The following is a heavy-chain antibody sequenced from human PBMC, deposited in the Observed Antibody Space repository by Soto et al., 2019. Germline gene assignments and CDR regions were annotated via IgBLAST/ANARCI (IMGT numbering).Heavy chain of an antibody. Sequence: PSETLSLTCTVSGGSINSYYWSWIRLPPGKGLEWIGYIYYSGSTNYNPSLKSRVTISVDTSKNQFSLKLSSVTAADTAVYYCARGLLRTKYDYYGMDVWGQGTTATVS. J-gene: IGHJ6*02. D-gene: IGHD3-10*01. CDR2: IYYSGST. CDR1: GGSINSYY. CDR3: ARGLLRTKYDYYGMDV. V-gene: IGHV4-59*01.